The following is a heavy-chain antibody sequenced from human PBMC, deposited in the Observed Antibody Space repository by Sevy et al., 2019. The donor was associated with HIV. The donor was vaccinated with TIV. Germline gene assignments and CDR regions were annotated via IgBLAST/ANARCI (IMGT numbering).Heavy chain of an antibody. Sequence: GGSLRLSCAASGFTFSSYEMNWVRQAPGKGLEWVSYISSSGSTIHYADSVKGRFTISRDNAKNSLYLQMNSLRAEDTAVYYCARGRLWFENFDYWGQGTLVTVSS. CDR1: GFTFSSYE. J-gene: IGHJ4*02. D-gene: IGHD3-10*01. V-gene: IGHV3-48*03. CDR2: ISSSGSTI. CDR3: ARGRLWFENFDY.